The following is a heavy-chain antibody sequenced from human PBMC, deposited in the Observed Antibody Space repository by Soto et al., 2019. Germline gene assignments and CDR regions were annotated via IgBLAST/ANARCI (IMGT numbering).Heavy chain of an antibody. J-gene: IGHJ3*02. CDR2: ISHSGDST. Sequence: EVQLLESGGGWVQPGGSLRLSCAASGFTFTNYAMNWVRQAPGKGLEWVSAISHSGDSTHYADSVKGRFTISRDNSRNTLYLQMDSLRAEDTAAYFCAKDRGLGAFDIWGQWTVVTV. CDR3: AKDRGLGAFDI. CDR1: GFTFTNYA. D-gene: IGHD3-16*01. V-gene: IGHV3-23*01.